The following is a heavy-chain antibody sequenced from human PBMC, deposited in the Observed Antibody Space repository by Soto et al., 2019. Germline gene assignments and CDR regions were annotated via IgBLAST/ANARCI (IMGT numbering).Heavy chain of an antibody. CDR2: IYYSGST. CDR1: GGSFSDYY. V-gene: IGHV4-31*03. Sequence: PSETLSLTCTVYGGSFSDYYWAWIRQHPGKGLEWIGYIYYSGSTNYNPSLKSRVTISVDTSKNQFSLKLSSVTAADTAVYYCARDKITGLFDYWGQGTLVTVSS. CDR3: ARDKITGLFDY. J-gene: IGHJ4*02. D-gene: IGHD2-8*02.